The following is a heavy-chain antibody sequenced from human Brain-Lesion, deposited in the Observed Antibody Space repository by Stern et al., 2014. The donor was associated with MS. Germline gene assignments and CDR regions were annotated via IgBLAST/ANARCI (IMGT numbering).Heavy chain of an antibody. CDR3: ATYYYDSTGYNDF. CDR1: GYTFTGYY. J-gene: IGHJ4*02. CDR2: INPKSGGT. Sequence: QVHLVESGAEVKKPGASVKVSCKASGYTFTGYYMHWVRQAPGQGLEWMGWINPKSGGTNYAQKFQGWVTMTRETSINTAYMELSRLRSDDTAVYYCATYYYDSTGYNDFWGQGTLVTVSS. D-gene: IGHD3-22*01. V-gene: IGHV1-2*04.